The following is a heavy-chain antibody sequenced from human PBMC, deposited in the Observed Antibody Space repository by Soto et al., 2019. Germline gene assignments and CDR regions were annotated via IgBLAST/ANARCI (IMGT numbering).Heavy chain of an antibody. V-gene: IGHV3-23*01. J-gene: IGHJ4*02. D-gene: IGHD3-10*01. CDR1: GFTFSSYA. CDR2: ISGSGGST. CDR3: AKDPTRITMVRGVTFDY. Sequence: GGSLRLSCSASGFTFSSYAMSWVRQAPGKGLEWVSAISGSGGSTYYADSVKGRFTISRDNSKNTLYLQMNSLRAEDTAVYYCAKDPTRITMVRGVTFDYWGQGTLVTVSS.